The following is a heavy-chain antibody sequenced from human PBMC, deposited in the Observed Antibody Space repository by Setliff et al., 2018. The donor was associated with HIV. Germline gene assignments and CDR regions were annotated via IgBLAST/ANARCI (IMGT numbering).Heavy chain of an antibody. J-gene: IGHJ4*02. V-gene: IGHV4-61*09. CDR2: LFPGGSP. Sequence: SETLSLTCTVSGDSINSGSYYWTWIRQPAGKGLEWIGHLFPGGSPNYNPSLKSRVAISVDTSKNRFSLTLTSVTAADTAVFYCARVPVVSTMYYFDYWGQGTLVTVSS. CDR1: GDSINSGSYY. CDR3: ARVPVVSTMYYFDY. D-gene: IGHD5-12*01.